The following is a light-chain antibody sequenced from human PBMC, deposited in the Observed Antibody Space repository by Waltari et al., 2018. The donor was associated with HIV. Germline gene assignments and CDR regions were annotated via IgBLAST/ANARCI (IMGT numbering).Light chain of an antibody. CDR1: SNDIGSSHY. J-gene: IGLJ1*01. Sequence: QSALTQPASVSGSPGQSLTISCTGTSNDIGSSHYVSWNQQHPGEAPKLIIHDVSDRPSGISNRFSGSKSGNTASLTISGLQTEDEADYYCSSYTSSITYVFGSGTRVTVL. CDR2: DVS. CDR3: SSYTSSITYV. V-gene: IGLV2-14*03.